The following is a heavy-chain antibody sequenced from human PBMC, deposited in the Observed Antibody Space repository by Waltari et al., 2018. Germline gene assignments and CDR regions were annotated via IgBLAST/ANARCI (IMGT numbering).Heavy chain of an antibody. CDR3: ARSVAHLFDY. CDR2: ISSSSSYI. CDR1: GFTFSSYS. D-gene: IGHD6-19*01. J-gene: IGHJ4*02. Sequence: EVQLVESGGGLVKPGGSLRLSCAASGFTFSSYSMNWVRQAPGKGLAWVSSISSSSSYIYYADAVKGRFTISRDKAKNSLYLQMNSLRAEDTAVYYCARSVAHLFDYWGQGTLVTVSS. V-gene: IGHV3-21*01.